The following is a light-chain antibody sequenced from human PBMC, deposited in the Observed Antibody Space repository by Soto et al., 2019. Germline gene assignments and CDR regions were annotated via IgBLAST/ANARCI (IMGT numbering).Light chain of an antibody. Sequence: VLTQSPANLSLSPGERATLSCRASENVRTFVDWYQQKPGQAPRLLIYGASNRATDIPARFSGSGSGTDFTLTISNLEPEDFAVYYCQQHSHWPPWTFGQGTKVDIK. J-gene: IGKJ1*01. V-gene: IGKV3-11*01. CDR2: GAS. CDR3: QQHSHWPPWT. CDR1: ENVRTF.